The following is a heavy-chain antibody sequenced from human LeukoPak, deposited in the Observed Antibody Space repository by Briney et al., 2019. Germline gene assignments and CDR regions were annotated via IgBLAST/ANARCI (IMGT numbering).Heavy chain of an antibody. CDR2: INPNSGGT. CDR3: ARVPSMTTVSFDY. Sequence: VASVKVSCKASGYTFTGYYMHWVRQAPGQGLEWMGWINPNSGGTNYAQKFQGRVTMTRDTSISTAYMELSRLRSDDTAVYYCARVPSMTTVSFDYWGQGTLVTVSS. D-gene: IGHD4-17*01. V-gene: IGHV1-2*02. CDR1: GYTFTGYY. J-gene: IGHJ4*02.